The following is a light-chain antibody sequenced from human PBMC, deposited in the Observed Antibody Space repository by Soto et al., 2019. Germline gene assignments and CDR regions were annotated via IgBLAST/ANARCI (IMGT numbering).Light chain of an antibody. CDR2: DVT. V-gene: IGLV2-14*03. J-gene: IGLJ1*01. Sequence: QAVVTQPASVSGSPGQSITISCTGTSSDVGAYNYVSWYQQHPGKAPKLMISDVTNRPSGVSNRFSGSKSGNTASLTISGLQAEDEAEYYCSSYTSSTTFVFGTGTKLTVL. CDR3: SSYTSSTTFV. CDR1: SSDVGAYNY.